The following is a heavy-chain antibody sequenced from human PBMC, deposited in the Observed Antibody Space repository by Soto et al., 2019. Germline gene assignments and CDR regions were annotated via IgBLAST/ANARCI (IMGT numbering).Heavy chain of an antibody. CDR2: ISYDGSNK. J-gene: IGHJ4*02. CDR1: GFTFSSYG. CDR3: ARANYDSSTYYLDY. D-gene: IGHD3-22*01. V-gene: IGHV3-30*03. Sequence: GGSLRLSCAASGFTFSSYGMHWVRQAPGKGLEWVAVISYDGSNKYYADSVKGRFTISRDNSKNTLYLQMNSLRAEDTAVYFCARANYDSSTYYLDYWGQGTLVTVSS.